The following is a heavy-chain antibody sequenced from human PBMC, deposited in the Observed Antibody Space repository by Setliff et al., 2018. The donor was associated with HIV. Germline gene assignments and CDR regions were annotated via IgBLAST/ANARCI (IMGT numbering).Heavy chain of an antibody. Sequence: PSETLSLTCIVSGGSISSSSYYWGWIRQPPGKGLEWIGSIDYTGKTHYNPSLKSRVTISADTSTNHLSLRLTSVTAADTAVYYCARQTSYDRGYSYCFDEWGHGTLVTVSS. V-gene: IGHV4-39*01. CDR2: IDYTGKT. CDR1: GGSISSSSYY. D-gene: IGHD5-18*01. CDR3: ARQTSYDRGYSYCFDE. J-gene: IGHJ4*01.